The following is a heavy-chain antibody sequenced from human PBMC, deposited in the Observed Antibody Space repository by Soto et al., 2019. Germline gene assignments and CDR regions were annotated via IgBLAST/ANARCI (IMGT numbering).Heavy chain of an antibody. V-gene: IGHV3-33*01. CDR2: IWYDGSNK. D-gene: IGHD4-17*01. Sequence: GGSLRLSCAASGFTFSSYGMHWVRQAPGKGLEWVAVIWYDGSNKYYADSVKGRFTISRDNSKNTLYLQMNSLRAEVTAVYYCARDSPSFDYVPFDYWGQGTLVTVSS. CDR3: ARDSPSFDYVPFDY. J-gene: IGHJ4*02. CDR1: GFTFSSYG.